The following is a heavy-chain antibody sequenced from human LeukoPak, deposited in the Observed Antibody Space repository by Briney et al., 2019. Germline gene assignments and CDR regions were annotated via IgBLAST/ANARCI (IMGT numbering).Heavy chain of an antibody. V-gene: IGHV4-59*01. CDR1: GGSISSYY. J-gene: IGHJ6*02. D-gene: IGHD3-3*01. CDR2: IYYSGST. Sequence: SETLSLTCTVSGGSISSYYWSWIRQPPGKGLEWVGYIYYSGSTNYNPSLKSRVTISVDTSKNQFSLKLSSVTAADTAVYYCARAMTYYDFWSGLYYYYGMDVLGQGTTVTVSS. CDR3: ARAMTYYDFWSGLYYYYGMDV.